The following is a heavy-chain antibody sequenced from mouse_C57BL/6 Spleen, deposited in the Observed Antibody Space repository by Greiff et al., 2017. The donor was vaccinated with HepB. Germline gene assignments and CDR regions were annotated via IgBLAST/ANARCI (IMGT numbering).Heavy chain of an antibody. V-gene: IGHV5-15*01. Sequence: DVHLVESGGGLVQPGGSLKLSCAASGFTFSDYGMAWVRQAPRKGPEWVAFISNLAYSIYYADTVTGRFTISRENAKNTLYLEMSSLRSEDTAMYYCARQGGYDGYFDYWGQGTTLTVSS. CDR1: GFTFSDYG. J-gene: IGHJ2*01. D-gene: IGHD2-3*01. CDR2: ISNLAYSI. CDR3: ARQGGYDGYFDY.